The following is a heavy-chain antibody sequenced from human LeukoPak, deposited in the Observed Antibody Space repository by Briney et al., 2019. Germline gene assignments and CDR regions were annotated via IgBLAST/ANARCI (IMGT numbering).Heavy chain of an antibody. CDR1: GFTFNNYA. CDR3: SKWGDYDVLTGYYDSDF. J-gene: IGHJ4*02. CDR2: ILGSGRSA. V-gene: IGHV3-23*01. D-gene: IGHD3-9*01. Sequence: GSLRLSCAASGFTFNNYAMSWVRQAPGKGLEWVSAILGSGRSAYYADSVKGRFTISRDNSKNSLFLQMNSLRVEDTALYYCSKWGDYDVLTGYYDSDFWGQGTLVTVSA.